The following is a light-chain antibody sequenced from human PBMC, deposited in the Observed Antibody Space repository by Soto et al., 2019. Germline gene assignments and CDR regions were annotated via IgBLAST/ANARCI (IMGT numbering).Light chain of an antibody. CDR3: QQFASSPRT. V-gene: IGKV3-20*01. Sequence: EIVLTQSPGTLSLSPEERATLFCRASQSVATSQLAWYQQKPGQAPRLLIGASSRATGVPDRFIASGSGTDFTLTISRLEPEDFAVYYCQQFASSPRTFGRGTTVEIK. CDR1: QSVATSQ. J-gene: IGKJ1*01. CDR2: GAS.